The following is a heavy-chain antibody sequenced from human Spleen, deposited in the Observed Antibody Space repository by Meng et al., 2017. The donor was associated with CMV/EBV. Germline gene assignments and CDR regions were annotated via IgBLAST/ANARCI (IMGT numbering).Heavy chain of an antibody. CDR3: ATVRLWFGSTSRDYFDY. D-gene: IGHD2-2*01. J-gene: IGHJ4*02. CDR2: IRYDGSNK. CDR1: GFTFSSYG. V-gene: IGHV3-30*02. Sequence: GESLKISCAASGFTFSSYGMHWVRQAPGKGLEWVAFIRYDGSNKYYADSVKGRFTISRDNSKNTLYLQMNSLRAEDTAVYYCATVRLWFGSTSRDYFDYWGQGTLVTVSS.